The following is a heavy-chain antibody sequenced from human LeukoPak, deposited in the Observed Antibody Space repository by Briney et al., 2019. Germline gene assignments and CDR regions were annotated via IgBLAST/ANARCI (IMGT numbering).Heavy chain of an antibody. CDR3: ARNILFAFDI. CDR1: GLTVSSSY. Sequence: GGSLRLSCAASGLTVSSSYMSWVRQAPGKGLEWVSIIYNDGSTYYADPMKGRFTISRDNSKNTLYLQVNSLRAEDTAMYYCARNILFAFDIWGQGTMVTVSS. CDR2: IYNDGST. V-gene: IGHV3-53*01. J-gene: IGHJ3*02.